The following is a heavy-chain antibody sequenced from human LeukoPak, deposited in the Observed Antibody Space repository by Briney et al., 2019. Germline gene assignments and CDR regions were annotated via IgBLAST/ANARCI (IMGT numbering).Heavy chain of an antibody. CDR2: ISSSGSTI. J-gene: IGHJ4*02. CDR1: GFTFSSYE. CDR3: ARGYSSSWYGFDY. V-gene: IGHV3-48*03. Sequence: PGGSLRLSCAASGFTFSSYEMNWVRQAPGKGLEWVSYISSSGSTIYYADSVKGRFTISRDNAKNSLYLQMNSLTAEDRAVYYCARGYSSSWYGFDYWGQGTLVTVSS. D-gene: IGHD6-13*01.